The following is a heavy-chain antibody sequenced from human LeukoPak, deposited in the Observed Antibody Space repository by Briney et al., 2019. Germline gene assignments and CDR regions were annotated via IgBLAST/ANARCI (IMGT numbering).Heavy chain of an antibody. V-gene: IGHV1-2*06. D-gene: IGHD3-22*01. CDR2: INPNSGVT. CDR3: ARERESSSYSSLDP. Sequence: ASVKVSCKASGYTFTDHYMHWVRQAPGQGLEWVGRINPNSGVTKSAQKFQDRVTMTWDTSISTAYVELSWLRSDDTAVYYCARERESSSYSSLDPWGQGTLVTVSS. J-gene: IGHJ5*02. CDR1: GYTFTDHY.